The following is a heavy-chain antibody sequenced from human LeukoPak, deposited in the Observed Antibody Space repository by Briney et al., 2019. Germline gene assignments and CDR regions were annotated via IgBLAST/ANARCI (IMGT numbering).Heavy chain of an antibody. D-gene: IGHD3/OR15-3a*01. CDR2: ISSDGSST. Sequence: GGSLRLSCAVSGFTFSNYWMHWVRQAPGKGLVWVSCISSDGSSTNYADSVKGRFSISRDNTKNTLYLHMNSLRAEDTALYYCARPMISVMSLGADFWGQGSLVTVSS. CDR1: GFTFSNYW. J-gene: IGHJ4*02. CDR3: ARPMISVMSLGADF. V-gene: IGHV3-74*01.